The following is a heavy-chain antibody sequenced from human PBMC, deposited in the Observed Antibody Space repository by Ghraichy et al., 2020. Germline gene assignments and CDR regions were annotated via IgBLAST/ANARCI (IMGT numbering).Heavy chain of an antibody. Sequence: SETLSLTCTVSGGSISNSSYYWGWIRQSPGEGLEWIGSVFYSGSTYYNPSLKSRVTISVDTSENQFSLKVTSVTAADSAVYYCARHRIFGVIVQQNYYYMDVWGKGTTVTVSS. D-gene: IGHD3-3*01. CDR1: GGSISNSSYY. J-gene: IGHJ6*03. CDR2: VFYSGST. CDR3: ARHRIFGVIVQQNYYYMDV. V-gene: IGHV4-39*01.